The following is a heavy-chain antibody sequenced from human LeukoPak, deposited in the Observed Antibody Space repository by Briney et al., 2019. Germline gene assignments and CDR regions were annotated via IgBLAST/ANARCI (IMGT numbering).Heavy chain of an antibody. D-gene: IGHD3-10*01. Sequence: SETLSLTCAVYGGSFSGYYWSWIRQPPGKGLEWIGEINHSGSTNYNPSLKSRVTISVDTSKNQFSLKLSSVTAADTAVYYCGKITMVRGVILWGQGTLVTVSP. J-gene: IGHJ4*02. CDR1: GGSFSGYY. CDR3: GKITMVRGVIL. CDR2: INHSGST. V-gene: IGHV4-34*01.